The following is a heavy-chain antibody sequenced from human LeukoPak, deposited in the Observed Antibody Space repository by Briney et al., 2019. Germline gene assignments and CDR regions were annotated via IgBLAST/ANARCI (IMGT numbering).Heavy chain of an antibody. V-gene: IGHV3-20*04. D-gene: IGHD2-15*01. J-gene: IGHJ4*02. CDR1: GFTFDDYA. Sequence: PGGSLRLSCAASGFTFDDYAMSWVRQAPGKGLEWVSGINSKGGSIGDADSVKGRFTISRDNAENSLYLQMNSLRAEDTALYYCARVDSDCTGGSCYTGLFDYWGQGTLVTVSS. CDR3: ARVDSDCTGGSCYTGLFDY. CDR2: INSKGGSI.